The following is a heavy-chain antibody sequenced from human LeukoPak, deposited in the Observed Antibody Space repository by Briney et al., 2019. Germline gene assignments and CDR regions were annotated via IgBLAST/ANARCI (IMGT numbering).Heavy chain of an antibody. Sequence: GGSLRLSCVASGFSFNNYRMTWVRQAPGKGLEWVSVIYSGGSTYCADSVKGRFTISRDNSKNTLYLQMNSLRAEDTAVYYCASDPGYWGQGTLVTVSS. CDR1: GFSFNNYR. J-gene: IGHJ4*02. CDR3: ASDPGY. V-gene: IGHV3-53*01. CDR2: IYSGGST.